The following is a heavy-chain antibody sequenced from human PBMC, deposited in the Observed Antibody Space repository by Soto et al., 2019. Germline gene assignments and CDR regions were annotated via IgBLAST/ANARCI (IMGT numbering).Heavy chain of an antibody. J-gene: IGHJ4*02. D-gene: IGHD1-1*01. CDR3: ANCKHAGTVDYYFDY. V-gene: IGHV3-30*18. Sequence: GGSLRLSCAASGFTFSSYGMHWVRQAPGKGLEWVAVISYDGSNKYYADSVKGRFTISRDNSKNTLYLQMNSLRAEDTAVYYCANCKHAGTVDYYFDYWGQGTLVTVSS. CDR2: ISYDGSNK. CDR1: GFTFSSYG.